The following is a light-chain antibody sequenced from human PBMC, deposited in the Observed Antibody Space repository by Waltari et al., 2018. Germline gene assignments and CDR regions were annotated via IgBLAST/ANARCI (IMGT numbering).Light chain of an antibody. Sequence: QSVLTQPPSVSGAPGQRVTISCTGSSSNIGAGYDVHWYQQLPGSAPKLLIYANSGRPSGVPERFSGSNSGTSASLAITGLQAEDEADYYCQSYDRSLSVRVFGGGTKLTVL. CDR3: QSYDRSLSVRV. J-gene: IGLJ2*01. CDR2: ANS. V-gene: IGLV1-40*01. CDR1: SSNIGAGYD.